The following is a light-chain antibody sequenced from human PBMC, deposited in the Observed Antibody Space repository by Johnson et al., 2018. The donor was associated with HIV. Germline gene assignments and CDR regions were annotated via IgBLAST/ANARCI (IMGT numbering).Light chain of an antibody. Sequence: QSVLTQPPSVSAAPGQKVTISCSGSSSNIGKNYVSWYQQLPGTAPKVLIYENNKRPSGIPDRFSGSKSGASATLGITGLQTGDEADYYCGTWDSSLSAGVFGTGTK. CDR1: SSNIGKNY. V-gene: IGLV1-51*02. CDR3: GTWDSSLSAGV. J-gene: IGLJ1*01. CDR2: ENN.